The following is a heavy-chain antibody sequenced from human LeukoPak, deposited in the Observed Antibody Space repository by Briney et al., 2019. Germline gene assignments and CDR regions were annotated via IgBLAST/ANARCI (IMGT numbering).Heavy chain of an antibody. Sequence: GGSLRLSCAASGFSLGTYWMSWVRRAPGKGLEGVANIKQDGSEKHYGDSVRGRFTISRDNAKNELYLQMHSLRVEDTAVYYCVREYGDYQAPFDYWGQGTLVTVSS. CDR3: VREYGDYQAPFDY. CDR1: GFSLGTYW. CDR2: IKQDGSEK. D-gene: IGHD4-17*01. V-gene: IGHV3-7*05. J-gene: IGHJ4*02.